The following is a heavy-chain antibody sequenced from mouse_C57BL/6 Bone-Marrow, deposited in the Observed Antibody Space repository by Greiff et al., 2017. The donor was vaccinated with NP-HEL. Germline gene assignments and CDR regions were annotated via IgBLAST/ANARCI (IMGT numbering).Heavy chain of an antibody. CDR1: YTFSRRVH. V-gene: IGHV1-87*01. D-gene: IGHD1-1*01. CDR3: SEDSSVYYCAFFSLYCYGSSYYAMDY. CDR2: GQGLEWIG. Sequence: VQVVESGPELARPWASVKISCQAFYTFSRRVHFAIRDTNYWMTWVKQRPGQGLEWIGAIYHGNGDTSYTQKFKGKATLTADKSASTAYMQLSSLTSEDSSVYYCAFFSLYCYGSSYYAMDYWGQGTSVTVSS. J-gene: IGHJ4*01.